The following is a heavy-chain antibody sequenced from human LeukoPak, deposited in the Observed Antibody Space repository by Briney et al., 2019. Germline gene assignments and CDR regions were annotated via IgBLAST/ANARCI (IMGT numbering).Heavy chain of an antibody. CDR1: GFTFSSYG. J-gene: IGHJ4*02. CDR3: ARGILQQLALFDY. V-gene: IGHV3-30*02. Sequence: GGSLRLSCAASGFTFSSYGMHWVRQAPGKGLEWVAFIRYDGSNKYYADSVKGRFTISRDNSKNTLYLQMNSLRAEDTAVYYCARGILQQLALFDYWGQGTLVTVSS. D-gene: IGHD6-13*01. CDR2: IRYDGSNK.